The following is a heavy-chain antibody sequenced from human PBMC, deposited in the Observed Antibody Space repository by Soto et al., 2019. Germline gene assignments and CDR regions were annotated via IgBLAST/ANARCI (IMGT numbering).Heavy chain of an antibody. CDR1: GATFSIYA. D-gene: IGHD5-18*01. Sequence: PVKVSSKASGATFSIYAISWVRQAPGQGLEWMGGIIPIFGTATYAQKFQGRVTITADESTSTAYMQLSRLRSEDTAGYAGARDGYTYGPLLYWGHGTRVT. J-gene: IGHJ4*01. CDR2: IIPIFGTA. CDR3: ARDGYTYGPLLY. V-gene: IGHV1-69*13.